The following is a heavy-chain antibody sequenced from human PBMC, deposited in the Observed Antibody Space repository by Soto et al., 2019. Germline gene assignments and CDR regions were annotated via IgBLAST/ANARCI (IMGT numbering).Heavy chain of an antibody. CDR3: ARQIYDSDTGPNFQYYFDS. D-gene: IGHD3-22*01. J-gene: IGHJ4*02. Sequence: GESLKISCKGSGYSFTNNWIGWVRQMPGKGLEWMGIIFPGDSDTRYSPSFQGQVTISADKSISTAYLQWSSLKASDTAMYYCARQIYDSDTGPNFQYYFDSWGQGTPVTVSS. CDR1: GYSFTNNW. V-gene: IGHV5-51*01. CDR2: IFPGDSDT.